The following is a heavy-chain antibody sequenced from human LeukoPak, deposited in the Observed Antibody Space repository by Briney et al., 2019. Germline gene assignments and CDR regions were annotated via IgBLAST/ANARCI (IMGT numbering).Heavy chain of an antibody. CDR2: IFYTGST. Sequence: SETLSLTCTVSGGSINSYYWTWIRQPPGKGLEWIGYIFYTGSTNYNPSLKSRVTISLDTSKNQFSLRLSPVTAADTAVYYCARRVATKPKYCFDNWGQGTLVTVST. J-gene: IGHJ4*02. V-gene: IGHV4-59*08. CDR1: GGSINSYY. D-gene: IGHD5-24*01. CDR3: ARRVATKPKYCFDN.